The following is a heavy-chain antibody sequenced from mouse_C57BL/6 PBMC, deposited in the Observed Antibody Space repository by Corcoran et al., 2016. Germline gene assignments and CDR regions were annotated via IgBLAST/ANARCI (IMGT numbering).Heavy chain of an antibody. CDR3: ARGITTVVAPWFAY. CDR1: GYTFTDYY. CDR2: INPNNGGT. Sequence: EVQLQQSGPELVKPGASVKISCKASGYTFTDYYMNWVKQSHGKSLEWIGDINPNNGGTSYNQKFKGKATLTVDKSSSTAYMELRSLTSEDSAVYYCARGITTVVAPWFAYWGQGTLVTVSA. V-gene: IGHV1-26*01. D-gene: IGHD1-1*01. J-gene: IGHJ3*01.